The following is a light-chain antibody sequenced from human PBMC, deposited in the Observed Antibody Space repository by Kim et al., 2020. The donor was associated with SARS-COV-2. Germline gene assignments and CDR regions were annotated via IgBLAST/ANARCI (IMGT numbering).Light chain of an antibody. CDR3: QQYNNWPPGA. J-gene: IGKJ1*01. CDR1: QSVSSK. Sequence: EIVMTQSPATLSVSPGERATLSCRASQSVSSKLAWYQQKPGQAPRLLIYEVSTRLRGIPARFSGSGSGTEFTLTISSLQSEDFAVYYCQQYNNWPPGAFGQGNKVDSK. CDR2: EVS. V-gene: IGKV3-15*01.